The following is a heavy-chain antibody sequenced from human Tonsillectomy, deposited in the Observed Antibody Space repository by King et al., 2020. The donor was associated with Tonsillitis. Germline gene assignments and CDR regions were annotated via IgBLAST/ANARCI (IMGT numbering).Heavy chain of an antibody. Sequence: VQLVESGAEVKKSGESLRISCKGSGYSFTSHWISWVRQMPGKGLEWMGRIDPSDSYTNYSPSFQGHVTISADKSISTAYLQWGSLQASDTAMYYCARHEGKENYDYWGQGTLVTVSS. D-gene: IGHD4-23*01. J-gene: IGHJ4*02. V-gene: IGHV5-10-1*03. CDR3: ARHEGKENYDY. CDR2: IDPSDSYT. CDR1: GYSFTSHW.